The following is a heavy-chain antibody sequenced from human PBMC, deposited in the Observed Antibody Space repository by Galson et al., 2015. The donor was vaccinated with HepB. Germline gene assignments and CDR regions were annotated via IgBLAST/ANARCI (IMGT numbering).Heavy chain of an antibody. CDR3: ARTTYYDFWTGSFYFDY. CDR1: GGSISSYY. V-gene: IGHV4-59*07. Sequence: DTLSLTCTVSGGSISSYYWSWIRQPPGEGLEWIGYIYYSGSTNYIPSLKSRVTISVDTSKNQFSLNLSSVTAADTAVYYCARTTYYDFWTGSFYFDYWGQGALVTVSS. D-gene: IGHD3-3*01. CDR2: IYYSGST. J-gene: IGHJ4*02.